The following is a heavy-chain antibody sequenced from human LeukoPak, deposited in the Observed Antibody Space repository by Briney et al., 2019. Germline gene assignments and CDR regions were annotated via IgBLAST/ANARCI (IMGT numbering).Heavy chain of an antibody. CDR1: GGSISSYY. Sequence: SETLSLTCTVSGGSISSYYWSWIRPPPGKGLEWIGYIYYSGSTNYNPSLKSRVTISVDTSKNQFSLKLSSVTAADTAVYYCARGEQWQTLNYFDYWGQGTLVTVSS. CDR3: ARGEQWQTLNYFDY. J-gene: IGHJ4*02. CDR2: IYYSGST. D-gene: IGHD6-19*01. V-gene: IGHV4-59*01.